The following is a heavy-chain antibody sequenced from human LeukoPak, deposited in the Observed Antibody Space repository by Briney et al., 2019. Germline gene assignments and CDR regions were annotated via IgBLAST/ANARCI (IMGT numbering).Heavy chain of an antibody. CDR1: GFTFSNAW. D-gene: IGHD1-26*01. Sequence: PGGSLRLSCAASGFTFSNAWMSWVRQAPGRGLEWVGCIKSKTDGGTTDYAAPVKGRFTISRDDSKNTLYLQMNSLKTEDTAVYYCATSEWELGDYFDYWGQGTLVTVSS. CDR2: IKSKTDGGTT. CDR3: ATSEWELGDYFDY. J-gene: IGHJ4*02. V-gene: IGHV3-15*01.